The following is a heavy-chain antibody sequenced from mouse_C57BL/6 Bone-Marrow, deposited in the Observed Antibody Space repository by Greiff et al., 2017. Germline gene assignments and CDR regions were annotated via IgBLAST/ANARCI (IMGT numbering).Heavy chain of an antibody. Sequence: QVQLQQSGAELARPGASVKLSCKASGYTFTSYGISWVKQRTGQGLEWIGEIYPRSGNTYYNEKFKGKATLTADKSSSTAYMELRSLTSEDSAVYFCASWTLLYNHYDRDYWGQGTSLTVSS. J-gene: IGHJ2*02. D-gene: IGHD2-4*01. CDR2: IYPRSGNT. V-gene: IGHV1-81*01. CDR1: GYTFTSYG. CDR3: ASWTLLYNHYDRDY.